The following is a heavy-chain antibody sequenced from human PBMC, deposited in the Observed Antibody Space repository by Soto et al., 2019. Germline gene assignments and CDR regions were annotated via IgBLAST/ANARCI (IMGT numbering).Heavy chain of an antibody. Sequence: QGQLVQSGGEVKKPGASVKVSCKASGYTFTSNGVSWVRQAPGQGPEWMGWISTYNGTTNYAQKFQDRVTMTRDTSTSTAYMELRSLRSDDTAVYYCARDAPIFGIFGVVTWLDPWGQGTLVTVPS. V-gene: IGHV1-18*01. CDR2: ISTYNGTT. D-gene: IGHD3-3*01. J-gene: IGHJ5*02. CDR3: ARDAPIFGIFGVVTWLDP. CDR1: GYTFTSNG.